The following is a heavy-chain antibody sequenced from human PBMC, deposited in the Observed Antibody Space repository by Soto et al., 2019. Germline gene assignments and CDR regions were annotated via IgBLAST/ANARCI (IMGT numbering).Heavy chain of an antibody. D-gene: IGHD3-3*01. CDR3: ASFFDSANLSYYGMDV. Sequence: GGSLRLSCAASGFTFSSYAMSWVRQAPGKGLEWVSAISGSGGSTYYADSVKGRFTISRDNSKNTLYLQMNSLRAEDTAVYYCASFFDSANLSYYGMDVWRHATKVTVSS. CDR2: ISGSGGST. J-gene: IGHJ6*01. V-gene: IGHV3-23*01. CDR1: GFTFSSYA.